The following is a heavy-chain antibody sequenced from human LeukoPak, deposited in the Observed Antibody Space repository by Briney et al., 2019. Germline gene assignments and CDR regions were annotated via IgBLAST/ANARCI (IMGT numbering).Heavy chain of an antibody. V-gene: IGHV4-34*01. Sequence: PSETLSLTCAVYGGSFSDYYWTWIRQPPGRGLEWIGEINHSGTTNYNYNPSLKSRVTISVDTSKNQFSLKLSSVTAADTAVYYCARARRVAVAKPRGRLDNWGRGTLVTVSS. CDR2: INHSGTTNY. J-gene: IGHJ4*02. CDR1: GGSFSDYY. CDR3: ARARRVAVAKPRGRLDN. D-gene: IGHD2-21*01.